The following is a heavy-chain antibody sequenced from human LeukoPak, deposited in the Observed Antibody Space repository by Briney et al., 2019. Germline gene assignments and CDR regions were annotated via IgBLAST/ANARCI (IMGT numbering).Heavy chain of an antibody. CDR2: IYTSGST. Sequence: SETLSLTCTVSGGSISSYYWSWIRQPAGKGLEWIGRIYTSGSTNYNPSLKSRVTMSVDTSKNQFSLKLSSVTAADTAVYYCASTVSGSYQLYYYYYGMDVWGQGTTVTVSS. J-gene: IGHJ6*02. D-gene: IGHD1-26*01. V-gene: IGHV4-4*07. CDR3: ASTVSGSYQLYYYYYGMDV. CDR1: GGSISSYY.